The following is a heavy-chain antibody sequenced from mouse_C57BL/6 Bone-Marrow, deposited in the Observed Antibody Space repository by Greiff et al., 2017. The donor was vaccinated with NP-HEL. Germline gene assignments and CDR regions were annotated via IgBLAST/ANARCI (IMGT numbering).Heavy chain of an antibody. CDR1: GYTFTEYT. D-gene: IGHD2-1*01. Sequence: QVQLKQSGAELVKPGASVKLSCKASGYTFTEYTIHWVKQRSGQGLEWIGWFYPGSGSIKYNEKFKDKATLTADKSSSTVYMELSRLTSEDSAVYFCARHEDPRGNYRTWFAYWGQGTLVTVSA. CDR2: FYPGSGSI. CDR3: ARHEDPRGNYRTWFAY. J-gene: IGHJ3*01. V-gene: IGHV1-62-2*01.